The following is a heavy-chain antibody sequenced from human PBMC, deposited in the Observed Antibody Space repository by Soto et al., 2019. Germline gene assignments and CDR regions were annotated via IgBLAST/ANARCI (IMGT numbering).Heavy chain of an antibody. CDR2: INPSGGST. V-gene: IGHV1-46*01. D-gene: IGHD5-18*01. CDR1: GYTFTSYD. CDR3: ARSYSYGSHYYYYGMDV. Sequence: GASVKLTWKASGYTFTSYDMHWARQATGQGLEWMGIINPSGGSTSYAQKFQGRVTMTRDTSTSTVYMELSSLRSEDTAVYYCARSYSYGSHYYYYGMDVWGQGTTVTVSS. J-gene: IGHJ6*02.